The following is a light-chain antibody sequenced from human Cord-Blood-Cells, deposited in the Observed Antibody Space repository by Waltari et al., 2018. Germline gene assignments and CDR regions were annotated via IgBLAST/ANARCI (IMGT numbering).Light chain of an antibody. J-gene: IGKJ2*01. CDR3: QQYNSYSMYT. CDR1: QSISSW. V-gene: IGKV1-5*03. Sequence: DIQMTQSPSTLSASVGDRVTITCRASQSISSWLAWYQQKPGKAPKLLIYKASCLESGVPSRFSGSGSWTEFTLTISSLQPDDFATYYCQQYNSYSMYTFGQGTKLEIK. CDR2: KAS.